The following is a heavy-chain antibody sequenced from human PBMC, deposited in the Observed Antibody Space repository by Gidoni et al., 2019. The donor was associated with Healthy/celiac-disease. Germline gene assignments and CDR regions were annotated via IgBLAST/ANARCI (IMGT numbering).Heavy chain of an antibody. J-gene: IGHJ3*02. CDR3: ARDGHYYGSGSLANAFDI. CDR1: GFTFSSYR. D-gene: IGHD3-10*01. V-gene: IGHV3-21*01. CDR2: ISSSSRYI. Sequence: EVQLVESGGGLVKPGGSLRLSCAASGFTFSSYRMNWVRQAPGKGLEWVSSISSSSRYIYYADSVKGRFTISRDNAKNSLYLQMNSLRAEDTAVYYCARDGHYYGSGSLANAFDIWGQGTMVTVSS.